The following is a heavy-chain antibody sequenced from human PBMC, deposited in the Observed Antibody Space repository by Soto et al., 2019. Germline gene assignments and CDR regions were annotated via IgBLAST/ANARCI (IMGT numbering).Heavy chain of an antibody. D-gene: IGHD6-19*01. J-gene: IGHJ6*02. Sequence: GESLKISCKGSGYSFTSYWISWVRQMPGKGLEWMGRIDPSDSYTNYSPSFQGHVTISADKSISTAYLQWSSLKASDTAMYYCAKTRIAVAGTYRYGMDVWGQGTTVTVSS. V-gene: IGHV5-10-1*01. CDR1: GYSFTSYW. CDR2: IDPSDSYT. CDR3: AKTRIAVAGTYRYGMDV.